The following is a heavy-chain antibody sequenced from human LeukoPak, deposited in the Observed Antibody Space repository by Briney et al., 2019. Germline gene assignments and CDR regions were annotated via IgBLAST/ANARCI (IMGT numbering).Heavy chain of an antibody. CDR2: RNTDGAWI. J-gene: IGHJ4*02. V-gene: IGHV3-23*01. Sequence: GGSLRLSCAASGFTFRSYVMSWVRLAPGKGLEWVSGRNTDGAWIYYADSVKGRFTISRDNSENTLYLQMNSLRVEDTAIYYCAKSTAPCSRGSCYSALESWGQGTLVTVSS. CDR3: AKSTAPCSRGSCYSALES. CDR1: GFTFRSYV. D-gene: IGHD2-15*01.